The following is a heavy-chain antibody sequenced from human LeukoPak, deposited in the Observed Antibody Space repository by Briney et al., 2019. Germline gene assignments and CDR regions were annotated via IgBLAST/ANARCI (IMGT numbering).Heavy chain of an antibody. J-gene: IGHJ4*02. CDR2: LKSKTDGGTT. Sequence: GGSLRLSCAASGFTLSNAWMSGVRQAPGKGLEWVGRLKSKTDGGTTDYATPVKGRFTNSRDDSKNTLYLQMSSLKTEDTAVYYCSLERFCSGGSCLMYWGQGTLVTVSS. V-gene: IGHV3-15*01. D-gene: IGHD2-15*01. CDR1: GFTLSNAW. CDR3: SLERFCSGGSCLMY.